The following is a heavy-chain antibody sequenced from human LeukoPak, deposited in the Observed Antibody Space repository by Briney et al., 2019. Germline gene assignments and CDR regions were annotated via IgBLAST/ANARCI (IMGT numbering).Heavy chain of an antibody. CDR1: EYSFTIYW. D-gene: IGHD6-13*01. J-gene: IGHJ5*02. CDR3: ARVVGGAAGTGDWLDP. V-gene: IGHV5-51*01. Sequence: GESLKISCKGFEYSFTIYWIVWVRQMPGKGLEWMGIIYPGDSATRYSPSFQGQVTISADKSINTAYLQWRSLKASDTALYYCARVVGGAAGTGDWLDPWGQGTLVTVSS. CDR2: IYPGDSAT.